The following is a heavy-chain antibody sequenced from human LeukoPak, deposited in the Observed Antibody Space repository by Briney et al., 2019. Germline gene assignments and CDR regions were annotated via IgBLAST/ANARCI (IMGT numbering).Heavy chain of an antibody. CDR3: ARKGYDFWSGSMGSFDI. J-gene: IGHJ3*02. D-gene: IGHD3-3*01. Sequence: SETLSLTCTVSGYSISSGYYWGWIRQPPGKGLEWIGSIYHSGSTYYTPSLKSRVTISVDTSKNQFSLKLSSVTAADTAVYYCARKGYDFWSGSMGSFDIWGQGTMVTVSS. CDR2: IYHSGST. CDR1: GYSISSGYY. V-gene: IGHV4-38-2*02.